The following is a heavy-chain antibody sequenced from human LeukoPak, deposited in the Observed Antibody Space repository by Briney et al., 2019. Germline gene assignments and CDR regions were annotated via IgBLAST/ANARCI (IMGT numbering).Heavy chain of an antibody. J-gene: IGHJ6*02. CDR3: AKDRMLLPPHYYYYGMDV. D-gene: IGHD2-21*01. V-gene: IGHV3-30*18. CDR1: GFTFSSYG. CDR2: ISYDGSNK. Sequence: GGSLRLSCAASGFTFSSYGMHWVRQAPGKGLEWVAVISYDGSNKYYADSVKGRFTISRDNSKNTLYLQMNSLRAEDTAVYYCAKDRMLLPPHYYYYGMDVWGQGTTVTVSS.